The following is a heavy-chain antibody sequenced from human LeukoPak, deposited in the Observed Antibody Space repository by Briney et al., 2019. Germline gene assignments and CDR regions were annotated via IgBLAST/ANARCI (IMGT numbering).Heavy chain of an antibody. J-gene: IGHJ4*02. CDR1: GGSISSYY. CDR2: IFYSGST. Sequence: SETLSLTRTVSGGSISSYYWSWIRQPPGKGLEWIGYIFYSGSTNYNPSLKSRVTISVDTSKNQVSLKLRSVTAADTAVYYCARTNPRFDYWGQGTLVTVSS. CDR3: ARTNPRFDY. V-gene: IGHV4-59*08.